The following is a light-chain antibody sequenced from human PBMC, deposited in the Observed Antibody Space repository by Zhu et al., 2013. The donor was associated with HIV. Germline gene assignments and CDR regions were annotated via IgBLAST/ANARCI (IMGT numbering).Light chain of an antibody. CDR3: QQYSDWPVT. CDR2: DTS. J-gene: IGKJ4*01. Sequence: EIVMTQSPATVSVSPGKRATLSCRASQNVYGNLAWYQQIRGQPPRLVIYDTSIRATDIPARFSGSGSGTEFTLTISSLQSEDFAVYYCQQYSDWPVTFGRGTKVEIK. CDR1: QNVYGN. V-gene: IGKV3-15*01.